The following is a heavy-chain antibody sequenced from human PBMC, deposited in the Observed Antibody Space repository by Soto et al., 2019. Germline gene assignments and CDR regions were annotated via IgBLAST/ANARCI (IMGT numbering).Heavy chain of an antibody. V-gene: IGHV3-33*01. CDR2: IWYDGSNK. J-gene: IGHJ3*02. Sequence: GSLRLSCAASGFIFSSYGMHWVRQAPGKGLEWVAVIWYDGSNKYYADSVKGRFTISRDNSKNTLYFQMTSLRAEDTAVYYCASLCDYIWGSYRLDDAFDIWGQGTMVTVS. CDR1: GFIFSSYG. D-gene: IGHD3-16*02. CDR3: ASLCDYIWGSYRLDDAFDI.